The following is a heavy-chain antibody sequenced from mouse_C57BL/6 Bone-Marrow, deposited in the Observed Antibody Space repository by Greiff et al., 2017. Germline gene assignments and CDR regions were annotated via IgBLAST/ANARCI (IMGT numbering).Heavy chain of an antibody. V-gene: IGHV1-52*01. J-gene: IGHJ2*01. CDR2: IYPSDSET. CDR3: ARSGSPYYFDF. D-gene: IGHD1-1*01. CDR1: GYTFTSYW. Sequence: QVQLQQPGAELVRPGSSVKLSCKASGYTFTSYWMHWVKQRPIQGLEWIGNIYPSDSETHYNQKFKDKATLTVDKSSSTAYMQLSSLTSEDSAVYYCARSGSPYYFDFWGQGTALTVSS.